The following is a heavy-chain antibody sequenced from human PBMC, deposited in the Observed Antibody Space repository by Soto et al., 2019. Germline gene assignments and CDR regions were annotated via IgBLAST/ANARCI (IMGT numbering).Heavy chain of an antibody. D-gene: IGHD4-17*01. CDR2: ISSSSSTI. V-gene: IGHV3-48*02. CDR1: GFTFRSYN. Sequence: DVQLVESGGGLVQPGGSLRLSCAASGFTFRSYNMNLFRQAPGKGLDWLSYISSSSSTIYYADSVKGRFTISRDNAKNSLYLQMNSLRDDDTAMYYCARAGTIAVTTSGDSWGQGTLVTVSS. CDR3: ARAGTIAVTTSGDS. J-gene: IGHJ5*01.